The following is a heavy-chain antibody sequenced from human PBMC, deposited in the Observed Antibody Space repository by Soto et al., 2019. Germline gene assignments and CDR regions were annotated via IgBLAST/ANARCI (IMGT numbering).Heavy chain of an antibody. D-gene: IGHD5-18*01. V-gene: IGHV3-66*04. CDR1: GVTVRSNY. CDR3: ARHGYNYGGGYFDY. J-gene: IGHJ4*02. Sequence: EVQLVESGGGLVQPAGSLRLSCAASGVTVRSNYMSWVRQAPGKGLEWVSVIYSGGSTYYADSVKGRFTISRDNSKNTLYLQMNSLRAEDTAVYYCARHGYNYGGGYFDYWGQGTLVTVSS. CDR2: IYSGGST.